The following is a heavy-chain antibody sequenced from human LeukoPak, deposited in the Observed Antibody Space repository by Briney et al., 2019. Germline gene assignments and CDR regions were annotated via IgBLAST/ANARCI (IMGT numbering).Heavy chain of an antibody. V-gene: IGHV1-69*06. CDR2: IIPIFGTA. D-gene: IGHD3-22*01. CDR1: GGTLSSYA. CDR3: ARDSGDYCDSSGFYYDY. J-gene: IGHJ4*02. Sequence: SVKVSCMASGGTLSSYAISGVRQAPGQGLEWMGVIIPIFGTANYAQKFQGRVTITADKSTSTAYMELSSLRSEDTAVYYCARDSGDYCDSSGFYYDYWGQGTLVTVSS.